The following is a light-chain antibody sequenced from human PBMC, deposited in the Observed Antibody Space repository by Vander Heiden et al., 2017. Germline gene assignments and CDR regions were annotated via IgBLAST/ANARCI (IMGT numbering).Light chain of an antibody. Sequence: DIVMTQSPLSLPVTPGEPASISCRSSQSLLHSNGYNYLDWYLQKPGQSPQLLIYLGSNRASGVPDRFSGSRSGTDFTLKISRVEAEDVGVYYCMQALQTPRTFGGGTKVEIK. V-gene: IGKV2-28*01. J-gene: IGKJ4*01. CDR3: MQALQTPRT. CDR2: LGS. CDR1: QSLLHSNGYNY.